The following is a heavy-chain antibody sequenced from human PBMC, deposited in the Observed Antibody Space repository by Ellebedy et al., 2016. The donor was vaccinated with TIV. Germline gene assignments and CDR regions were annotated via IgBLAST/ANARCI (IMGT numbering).Heavy chain of an antibody. CDR1: GFTFSNYD. Sequence: GGSLRLXXVASGFTFSNYDMNWVRQAPGKGLEWVSSISGRGFSTYYADSVKGRFTIARDNSKNTLYLQMNSLRAEDTAVYYCAKTRAYSGTYDAFDIWGQGTMVTVSS. V-gene: IGHV3-23*01. CDR2: ISGRGFST. J-gene: IGHJ3*02. CDR3: AKTRAYSGTYDAFDI. D-gene: IGHD1-26*01.